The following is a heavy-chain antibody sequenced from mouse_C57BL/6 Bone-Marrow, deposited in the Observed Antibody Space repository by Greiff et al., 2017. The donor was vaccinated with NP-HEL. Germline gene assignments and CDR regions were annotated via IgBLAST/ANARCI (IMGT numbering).Heavy chain of an antibody. D-gene: IGHD2-3*01. CDR3: TTDDYWYFDV. J-gene: IGHJ1*03. Sequence: VQLKQSGAELVRPGASVKLSCTASGFNIKDDYMHWVKQRPEQGLEWIGWIDPENGDTEYASKFQGKATITADTSSNTAYLQLSILTSEDTAVYYCTTDDYWYFDVWGTGTTVTVSS. CDR1: GFNIKDDY. V-gene: IGHV14-4*01. CDR2: IDPENGDT.